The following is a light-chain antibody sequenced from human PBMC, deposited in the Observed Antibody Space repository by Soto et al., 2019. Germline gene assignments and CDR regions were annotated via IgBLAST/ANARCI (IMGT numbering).Light chain of an antibody. V-gene: IGKV3-11*01. CDR2: DAS. CDR1: ENLRTF. CDR3: QQRSIWPLT. Sequence: EIVLTQSPATLSLSPGERATLSCRATENLRTFLAWYQQKAGQAPRLLIYDASNRATGIPDRFSGSGSGTDFTLTSSNLEPEDSAVYYCQQRSIWPLTFGGGTKVDIK. J-gene: IGKJ4*01.